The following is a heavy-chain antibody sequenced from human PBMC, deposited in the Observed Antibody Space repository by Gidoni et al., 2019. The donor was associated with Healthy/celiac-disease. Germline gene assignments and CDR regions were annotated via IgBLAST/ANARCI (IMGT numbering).Heavy chain of an antibody. J-gene: IGHJ3*02. CDR1: VFTFSSYW. CDR2: IKQDGSDK. CDR3: ARICGGDCPGAFDI. V-gene: IGHV3-7*03. D-gene: IGHD2-21*01. Sequence: EVQLVESGGGLVQPGGSLRLSCAASVFTFSSYWMSWVRQAPGKGLEWVANIKQDGSDKYYVDSVKGRFTISRDNAKNSLYLQMNSLRAEDTAVYYCARICGGDCPGAFDIWGQGTMVTVSS.